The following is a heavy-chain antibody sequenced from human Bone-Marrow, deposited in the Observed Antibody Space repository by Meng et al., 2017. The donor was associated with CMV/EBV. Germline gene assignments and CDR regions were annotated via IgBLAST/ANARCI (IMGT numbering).Heavy chain of an antibody. J-gene: IGHJ3*02. CDR3: ARKDYYDISGHAFDI. CDR1: GGSFSGYY. V-gene: IGHV4-34*01. CDR2: INQSGST. Sequence: SETLSLTCAVYGGSFSGYYWSWIRQPPGKGLEWIGEINQSGSTNCNPTLKSRVTISVDTSKNHFSLNLTSVTAADTAVYYCARKDYYDISGHAFDIWGQGPRVTGSS. D-gene: IGHD3-22*01.